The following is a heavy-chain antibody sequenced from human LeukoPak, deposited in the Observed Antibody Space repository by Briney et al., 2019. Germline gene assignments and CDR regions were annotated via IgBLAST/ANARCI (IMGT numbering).Heavy chain of an antibody. V-gene: IGHV1-8*03. Sequence: ASVKVSCKASGYTFTSYDINWVRQATGQGLEWMGWRNPNSGNTGYAQKFQGRVTITRNTSISTAYMELSSLRSEDTAVYYCAREGLYSSSWYVTNWFDPWGQGTLVTVSS. D-gene: IGHD6-13*01. CDR2: RNPNSGNT. CDR3: AREGLYSSSWYVTNWFDP. CDR1: GYTFTSYD. J-gene: IGHJ5*02.